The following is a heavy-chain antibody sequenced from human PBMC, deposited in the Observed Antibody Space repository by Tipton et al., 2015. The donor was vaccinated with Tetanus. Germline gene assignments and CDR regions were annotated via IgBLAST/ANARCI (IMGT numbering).Heavy chain of an antibody. CDR1: GFTFSSYA. Sequence: SLRLSCAASGFTFSSYAMSWVRQAPGKGLEWVSAISGSGGSTYYADSVKGRFTISRDNSKNTLYLQMNSLRAEDTAVYYCAKVSGGYDLYYYYGMDVWGQGTTVTVPS. J-gene: IGHJ6*02. CDR3: AKVSGGYDLYYYYGMDV. CDR2: ISGSGGST. D-gene: IGHD5-12*01. V-gene: IGHV3-23*01.